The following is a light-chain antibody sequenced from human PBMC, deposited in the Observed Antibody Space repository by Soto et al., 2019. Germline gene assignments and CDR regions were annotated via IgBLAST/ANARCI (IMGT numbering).Light chain of an antibody. CDR3: QQYGGSPQYT. CDR1: QSVSSSH. J-gene: IGKJ2*01. Sequence: DIVLTQSPGTLSLSPGEGATLSCRASQSVSSSHLAWYQQKPGQAPRLVIYGASSRATGIPDRFSGRGAGTDVTLTISRLEPEDLAVYYCQQYGGSPQYTCGQGTTLEIK. V-gene: IGKV3-20*01. CDR2: GAS.